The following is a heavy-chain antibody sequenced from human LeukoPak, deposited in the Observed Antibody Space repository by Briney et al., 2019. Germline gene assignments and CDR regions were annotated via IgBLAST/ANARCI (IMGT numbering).Heavy chain of an antibody. D-gene: IGHD3-10*01. CDR1: GGSISSSNW. Sequence: SETLSLTCAVSGGSISSSNWWSWVRQPPGKGLEWIGEIYHSGSTNYNPSLKSRVTISVDKSKNQFSLKLSSVTAADTAVYYCARFRGGSGKGEYFDYWGQGTLVTVSS. J-gene: IGHJ4*02. V-gene: IGHV4-4*02. CDR3: ARFRGGSGKGEYFDY. CDR2: IYHSGST.